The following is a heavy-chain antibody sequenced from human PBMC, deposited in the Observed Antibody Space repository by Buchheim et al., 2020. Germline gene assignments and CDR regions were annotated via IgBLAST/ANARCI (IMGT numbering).Heavy chain of an antibody. CDR1: GYTFTSYY. CDR2: INPSGGST. D-gene: IGHD3-3*01. J-gene: IGHJ4*02. V-gene: IGHV1-46*01. Sequence: QVQLVQSGAEVKKPGASVKVSCKASGYTFTSYYMHWVRQAPGQGLEWMGIINPSGGSTSYAQKFQGRVTMTRDTSTSTVYMELSSLRSEDTAVYYCARDQEKGTIFGVVRDLPQFSFDYWGQGTL. CDR3: ARDQEKGTIFGVVRDLPQFSFDY.